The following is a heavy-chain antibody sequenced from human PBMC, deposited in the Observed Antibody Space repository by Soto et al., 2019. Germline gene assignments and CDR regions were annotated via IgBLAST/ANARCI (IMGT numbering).Heavy chain of an antibody. V-gene: IGHV3-74*01. Sequence: EVQLVESGGGLVQPGGSLRLSCAASGFTFANYWMHWVRQAPGKGLEWVSRMNSDGSTTDYAGSVKGRFIVSRDNARNTLYLQMNSLRAEDTAVYYCATAEVDYWGPGNLVTVSS. J-gene: IGHJ4*02. CDR1: GFTFANYW. CDR3: ATAEVDY. CDR2: MNSDGSTT.